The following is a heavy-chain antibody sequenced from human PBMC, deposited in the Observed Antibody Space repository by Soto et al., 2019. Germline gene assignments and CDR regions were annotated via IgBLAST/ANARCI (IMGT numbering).Heavy chain of an antibody. CDR2: IYPGDSDT. D-gene: IGHD3-9*01. V-gene: IGHV5-51*01. CDR3: ARHEGYHDILTGDYYYYYGMDV. J-gene: IGHJ6*02. CDR1: GYSFSTYW. Sequence: GESLKISCTGSGYSFSTYWIAWVRQMPGKGLEWMGIIYPGDSDTRYSPSFQGQVTISADKSISTAYLQWSSLKASDTAMYYCARHEGYHDILTGDYYYYYGMDVWGQGTTVTVSS.